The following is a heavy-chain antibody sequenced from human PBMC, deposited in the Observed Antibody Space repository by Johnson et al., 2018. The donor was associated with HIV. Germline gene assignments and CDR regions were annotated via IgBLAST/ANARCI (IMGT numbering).Heavy chain of an antibody. CDR2: IWYDGSNK. D-gene: IGHD1-26*01. Sequence: QVQLVESGGGVVQPGMSLRLSCAASGFTFSSYGMHWVRQAPGKGLEWVAVIWYDGSNKYYADSVKGRFTISRDNSKNTLYLQMNSLRAEDTAVYYCARDSGSYYSDAFDIWGQGTMVTVSS. CDR1: GFTFSSYG. J-gene: IGHJ3*02. CDR3: ARDSGSYYSDAFDI. V-gene: IGHV3-33*01.